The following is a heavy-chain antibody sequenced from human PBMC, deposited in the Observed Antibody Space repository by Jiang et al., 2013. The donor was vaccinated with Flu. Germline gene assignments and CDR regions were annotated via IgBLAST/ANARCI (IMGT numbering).Heavy chain of an antibody. CDR1: GYTFTSYY. V-gene: IGHV1-46*01. J-gene: IGHJ4*02. CDR2: INPSGGST. D-gene: IGHD5-12*01. Sequence: GAEVKKPGASVKVSCKASGYTFTSYYMHWVRQAPGQGLEWMGIINPSGGSTSYAQKFQGRVTMTRDTSTSTVYMELSSLRSEDTAVYYCALTGDIVATILGADYWGQGTLVTVSS. CDR3: ALTGDIVATILGADY.